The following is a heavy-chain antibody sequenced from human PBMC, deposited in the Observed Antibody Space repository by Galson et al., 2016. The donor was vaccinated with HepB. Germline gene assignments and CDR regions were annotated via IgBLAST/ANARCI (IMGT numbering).Heavy chain of an antibody. CDR2: ISYDGDEK. J-gene: IGHJ4*02. D-gene: IGHD3-9*01. CDR3: AKGGFYDLLTGDY. V-gene: IGHV3-30*18. Sequence: SLRLSCAAAEFTFSDYGMHWVRQAPGKGLEWLAVISYDGDEKYYADSVKGRFTISRDNSKNTLFLQMNSLRAEDTAVYYCAKGGFYDLLTGDYWGQGTLVTVSS. CDR1: EFTFSDYG.